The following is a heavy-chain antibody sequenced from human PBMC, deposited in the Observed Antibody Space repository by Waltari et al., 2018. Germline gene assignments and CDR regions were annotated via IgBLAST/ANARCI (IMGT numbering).Heavy chain of an antibody. D-gene: IGHD4-17*01. CDR1: GDSLTSASY. V-gene: IGHV4-38-2*01. J-gene: IGHJ4*02. Sequence: QVQLQESGPGLVKPSETLSLTCAVSGDSLTSASYWGWSRQPPRKGLEWIGYVYHFGSSSYNPSLKSRVTMSVDTSKRQFSLNLSSVTAADTAVYYCARHESAHYGGFDSWGRGTLVTVSA. CDR3: ARHESAHYGGFDS. CDR2: VYHFGSS.